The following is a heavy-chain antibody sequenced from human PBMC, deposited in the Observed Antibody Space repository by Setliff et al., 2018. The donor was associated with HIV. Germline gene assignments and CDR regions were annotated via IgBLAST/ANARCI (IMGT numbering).Heavy chain of an antibody. V-gene: IGHV4-39*01. CDR3: ARLGGGSYYFANYYYYMDV. J-gene: IGHJ6*03. D-gene: IGHD1-26*01. CDR2: FFYSGST. CDR1: GGSISSSSYY. Sequence: PSETLSLTCAVSGGSISSSSYYWGWIRQPPGKGLEWIGSFFYSGSTYYNPSLKSRVTISVDTSKNQFSLKLSSVTAADTAVYYCARLGGGSYYFANYYYYMDVWGKGTTVTSP.